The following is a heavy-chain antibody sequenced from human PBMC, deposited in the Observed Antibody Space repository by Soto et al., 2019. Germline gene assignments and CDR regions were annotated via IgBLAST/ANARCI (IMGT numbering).Heavy chain of an antibody. J-gene: IGHJ4*02. CDR1: GESFSGYS. V-gene: IGHV4-34*01. Sequence: QVQLQQWGAGLLKPSETLSLTCAVYGESFSGYSWSWIRQPPGKGLEWIGEIYHSGSTNYNPSLKSRVTISLDTSKNHCSLKLSSVTAADTAVYYCVSGRRPYIRYDYWGQGTLVTVSS. CDR3: VSGRRPYIRYDY. CDR2: IYHSGST. D-gene: IGHD5-18*01.